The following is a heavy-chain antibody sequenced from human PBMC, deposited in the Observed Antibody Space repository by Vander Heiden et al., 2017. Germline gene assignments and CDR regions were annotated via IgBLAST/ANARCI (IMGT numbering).Heavy chain of an antibody. J-gene: IGHJ6*02. CDR2: INPSGGST. V-gene: IGHV1-46*01. Sequence: QVQLVQSGAEVKKPGASVKVSCKASGYTFTSYYMHWVRQAPGQGLEWMGIINPSGGSTSYAQKFQGRVTMTRDTSTSTVYMELSSLRSEDTAVYYCARDLYDSSGYPPYYYYYYGMDVWGQGTTVTVSS. CDR1: GYTFTSYY. CDR3: ARDLYDSSGYPPYYYYYYGMDV. D-gene: IGHD3-22*01.